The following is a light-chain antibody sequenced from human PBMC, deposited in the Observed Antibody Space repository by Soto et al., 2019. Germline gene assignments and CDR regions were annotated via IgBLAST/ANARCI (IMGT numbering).Light chain of an antibody. CDR3: QQRYNWPRVT. CDR2: DAS. J-gene: IGKJ5*01. CDR1: QTISTW. V-gene: IGKV1-5*01. Sequence: DIQVTQSPPTLSASVGDRVTITCRASQTISTWMAWYQQKPGKAPKLLVYDASTLQSGVASRFSGSGSGTEFTLIISGLQPDDSATYYCQQRYNWPRVTFGQGTRLEIK.